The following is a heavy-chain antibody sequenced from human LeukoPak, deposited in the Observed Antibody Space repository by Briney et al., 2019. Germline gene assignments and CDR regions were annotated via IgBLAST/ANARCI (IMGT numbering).Heavy chain of an antibody. CDR2: IYSGGST. Sequence: PGGSLRLSCAASGFTVSSNYMSWVRQAPGKGLEWVSVIYSGGSTYYADSVKGRFTISRDNSKNTLYLQMNSLRAEDTAVYYCARAARSIAVTDDYYYGMDVWGQGTTVTVSS. CDR3: ARAARSIAVTDDYYYGMDV. J-gene: IGHJ6*02. D-gene: IGHD6-19*01. V-gene: IGHV3-53*01. CDR1: GFTVSSNY.